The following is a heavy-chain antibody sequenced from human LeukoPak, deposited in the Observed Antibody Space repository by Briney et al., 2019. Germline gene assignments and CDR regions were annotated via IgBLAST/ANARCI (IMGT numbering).Heavy chain of an antibody. V-gene: IGHV1-46*01. Sequence: ASVKVSCKASGYTFTTYGITWVRQAPGQGLEWMGIINPSGGSTSYAQKFQGRVTMTRDMSTSTVYMELSSLRSEDTAVYYCARTIYSSGWPLILYYYYMDVWGKGTTVTVSS. D-gene: IGHD6-19*01. CDR2: INPSGGST. CDR1: GYTFTTYG. CDR3: ARTIYSSGWPLILYYYYMDV. J-gene: IGHJ6*03.